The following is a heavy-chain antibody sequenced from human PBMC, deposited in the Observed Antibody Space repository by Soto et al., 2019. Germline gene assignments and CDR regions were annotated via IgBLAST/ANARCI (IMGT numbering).Heavy chain of an antibody. D-gene: IGHD1-20*01. CDR1: GFTFSSYS. V-gene: IGHV3-21*01. CDR2: ISSSSSYI. Sequence: GGSLRLSCAASGFTFSSYSMNWVRQAPGKGLEWVSSISSSSSYIDYADSVKGRFTISRENAKNSLYLQMNSLRAEDTAVYYCARDAGITGSDAFDIWGQGTMVTVSS. CDR3: ARDAGITGSDAFDI. J-gene: IGHJ3*02.